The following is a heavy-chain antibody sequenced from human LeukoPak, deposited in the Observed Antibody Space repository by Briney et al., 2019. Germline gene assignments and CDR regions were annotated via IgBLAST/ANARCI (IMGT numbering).Heavy chain of an antibody. V-gene: IGHV3-21*01. CDR3: ARGSSDHDAFDI. CDR1: GFTFSSYA. D-gene: IGHD2-2*01. CDR2: ISSSSSYI. J-gene: IGHJ3*02. Sequence: PGGSLRLSCAASGFTFSSYAMSWVRQAPGKGLEWVSSISSSSSYIYYADSVKGRFTISRDNAKNSLYLQMNSLRAEDTAVYYRARGSSDHDAFDIWGQGTMVTVSS.